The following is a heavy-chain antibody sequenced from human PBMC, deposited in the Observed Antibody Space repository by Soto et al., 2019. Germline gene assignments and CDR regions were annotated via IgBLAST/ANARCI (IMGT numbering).Heavy chain of an antibody. D-gene: IGHD6-13*01. V-gene: IGHV1-69*13. CDR2: IIPIFGTA. CDR1: GGTFSSYT. CDR3: ARDEEQQLVGIWDYSYYGMDV. J-gene: IGHJ6*02. Sequence: SVNVSCKASGGTFSSYTISWVRQAPGQGLEWMGGIIPIFGTANYAQKFQGRVTITAGESTSTAYMELSSLRSEDTAVYYCARDEEQQLVGIWDYSYYGMDVWGQGTTVTVSS.